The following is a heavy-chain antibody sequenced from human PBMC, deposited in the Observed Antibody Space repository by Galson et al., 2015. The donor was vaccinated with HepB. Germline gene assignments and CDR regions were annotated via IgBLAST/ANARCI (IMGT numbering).Heavy chain of an antibody. D-gene: IGHD1/OR15-1a*01. J-gene: IGHJ6*02. CDR1: GFTFDDYT. CDR3: AKATRSGYEMDL. V-gene: IGHV3-43*01. Sequence: SLRLSCAASGFTFDDYTMHWVRQVPGKGLEWVSLISWDGGRTYSADSVKGRFAISRDNSKNSLYLLMNSLRTEDTALYYCAKATRSGYEMDLWGHGTTVTVSS. CDR2: ISWDGGRT.